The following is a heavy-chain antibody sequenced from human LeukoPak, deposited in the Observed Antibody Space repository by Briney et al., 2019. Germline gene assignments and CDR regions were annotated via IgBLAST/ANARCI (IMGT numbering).Heavy chain of an antibody. CDR1: GXTVSSNY. D-gene: IGHD1-1*01. V-gene: IGHV3-53*04. J-gene: IGHJ4*02. CDR2: IYSGSSST. CDR3: ARIPRYSGLNFDY. Sequence: GGSLRLSCAASGXTVSSNYMSWVRQAPGKGLEWVSVIYSGSSSTYYTDSVKGRFTISRHNSKNTLYLQMNSLRAEDTAVYYCARIPRYSGLNFDYWGQGTLVTVSS.